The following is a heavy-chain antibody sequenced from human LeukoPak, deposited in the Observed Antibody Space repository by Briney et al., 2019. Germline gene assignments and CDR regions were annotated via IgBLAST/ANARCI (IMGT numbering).Heavy chain of an antibody. CDR1: GFSFSDNA. CDR3: VRHGDTDSCLAN. D-gene: IGHD2-2*01. CDR2: ISYDGSNK. Sequence: GGSLRLSCAASGFSFSDNAIHWVRQAPGKGLEWVAVISYDGSNKYYADSVKGRFIISRDNAKSSLYLQMNDLRAEDTAVYYCVRHGDTDSCLANWGQGTLVTVSS. J-gene: IGHJ4*02. V-gene: IGHV3-30-3*01.